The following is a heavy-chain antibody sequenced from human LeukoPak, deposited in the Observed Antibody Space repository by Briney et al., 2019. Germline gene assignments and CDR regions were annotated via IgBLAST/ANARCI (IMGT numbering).Heavy chain of an antibody. J-gene: IGHJ4*02. Sequence: SETLSLTCAVSGGSISSGGYSWSWIRQPPGKGLEWIGYIYHSGSTYYNPSLKSRVTISVDTSKNQFSLKLSSVTAADTAVYYCASLIETAGDLFDYWGQGTLVTVSS. V-gene: IGHV4-30-2*01. D-gene: IGHD2-21*02. CDR2: IYHSGST. CDR1: GGSISSGGYS. CDR3: ASLIETAGDLFDY.